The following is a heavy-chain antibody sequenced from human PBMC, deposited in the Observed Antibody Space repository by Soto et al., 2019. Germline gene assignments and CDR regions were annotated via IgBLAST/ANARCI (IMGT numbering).Heavy chain of an antibody. J-gene: IGHJ3*02. D-gene: IGHD3-10*01. CDR1: GFSLSTSGVG. CDR3: AHSLGAFDI. V-gene: IGHV2-5*02. CDR2: IYWDDDK. Sequence: QITLKESGPTLVKPTQTLTLTCTFSGFSLSTSGVGVGWIRQPPGKALEWLALIYWDDDKRYSPSLKSRLTITKVTSKNQGVLTMTTMYPVDTATYYCAHSLGAFDIWGQGTMVTVSS.